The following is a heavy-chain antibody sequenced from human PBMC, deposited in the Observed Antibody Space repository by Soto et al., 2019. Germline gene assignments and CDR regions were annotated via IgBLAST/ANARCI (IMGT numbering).Heavy chain of an antibody. J-gene: IGHJ4*02. V-gene: IGHV1-3*04. CDR3: ARDAKWDPRGVEAQQDDYFDY. CDR2: VDTGNGNT. CDR1: GYTFTSYA. D-gene: IGHD1-26*01. Sequence: ASVKVSCKASGYTFTSYAIHWARQAPGQSLEWMGWVDTGNGNTKYPQKFQGRVTITRDTYANTADMELSSLRSEDTAVYYCARDAKWDPRGVEAQQDDYFDYWGQGTLVTVSS.